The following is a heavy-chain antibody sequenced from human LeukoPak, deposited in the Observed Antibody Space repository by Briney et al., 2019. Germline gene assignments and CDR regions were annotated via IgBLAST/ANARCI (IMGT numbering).Heavy chain of an antibody. V-gene: IGHV1-2*02. D-gene: IGHD3-16*02. CDR2: INPNSGGT. CDR3: ARADSHYDYVWGSYRYLDY. Sequence: ASVKVSCKASGYTFTDYYIYWVRQAPGQGLEWMGWINPNSGGTNYAQKFQGRVTMTRDTSISTAYMELIRLRSDDTAVRYCARADSHYDYVWGSYRYLDYWGQGSLVTVSS. J-gene: IGHJ4*02. CDR1: GYTFTDYY.